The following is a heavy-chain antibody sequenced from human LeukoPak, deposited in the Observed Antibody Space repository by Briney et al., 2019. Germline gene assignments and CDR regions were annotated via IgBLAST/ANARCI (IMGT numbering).Heavy chain of an antibody. CDR3: TSGYCSGGVCYSLVY. V-gene: IGHV3-11*01. CDR1: GFSFSDYY. Sequence: GGSLRLSCAASGFSFSDYYMTWIRQAPGKGLEWISYISSSGSTLYYADSVKGRFTISRDNAKNSLYLQMNSLRAEDTAVYYCTSGYCSGGVCYSLVYWGQGTLVTVSS. CDR2: ISSSGSTL. D-gene: IGHD2-15*01. J-gene: IGHJ4*02.